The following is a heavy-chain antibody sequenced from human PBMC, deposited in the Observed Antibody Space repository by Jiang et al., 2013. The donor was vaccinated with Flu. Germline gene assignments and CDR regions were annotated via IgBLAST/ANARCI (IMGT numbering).Heavy chain of an antibody. Sequence: GAEVKKPGSSVKVSCKASGDSFSSYAMNWVRQAPGQGLEWMGGINQIFGTTDYAQKFQGRVTITVDKSTSTAYMDLSSLRSEDTAIYYCARSSWGYSYGPFEYWGQGTLVTVSS. CDR1: GDSFSSYA. CDR3: ARSSWGYSYGPFEY. CDR2: INQIFGTT. V-gene: IGHV1-69*06. D-gene: IGHD5-18*01. J-gene: IGHJ4*02.